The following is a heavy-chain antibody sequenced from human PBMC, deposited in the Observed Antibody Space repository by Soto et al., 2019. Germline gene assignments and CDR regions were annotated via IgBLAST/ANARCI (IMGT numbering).Heavy chain of an antibody. V-gene: IGHV4-59*08. CDR3: ANKKGYCGRSVCFPPNRFDF. CDR2: IYYTGST. D-gene: IGHD2-2*01. Sequence: SETLSLTCTVSSVSISTYYWSWIRQPPGKGLEWIGYIYYTGSTNYNPSLKTRVAISMDTSKNQFSLNLTSVTAPDTAVYYCANKKGYCGRSVCFPPNRFDFWGPGILVTVSS. CDR1: SVSISTYY. J-gene: IGHJ4*02.